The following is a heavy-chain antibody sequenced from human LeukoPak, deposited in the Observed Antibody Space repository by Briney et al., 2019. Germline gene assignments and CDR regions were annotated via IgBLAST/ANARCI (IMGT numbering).Heavy chain of an antibody. CDR1: GFTFSSYE. CDR2: IFAGVGT. J-gene: IGHJ4*02. V-gene: IGHV3-53*01. Sequence: PGGSLRLSCAASGFTFSSYEMNWVRQAPGKGLEWVSIIFAGVGTYYADSVEGRFTISRDNSKNTLYLQMNGLQAEDTAVYYCARAAVVGGYYFEYWGQGTLVTVSS. CDR3: ARAAVVGGYYFEY. D-gene: IGHD1-26*01.